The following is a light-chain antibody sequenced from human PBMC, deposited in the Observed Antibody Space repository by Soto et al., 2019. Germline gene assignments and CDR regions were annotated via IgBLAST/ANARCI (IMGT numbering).Light chain of an antibody. V-gene: IGKV1-5*01. J-gene: IGKJ1*01. Sequence: DIQMTQSPSTVSASVGDRITITCRASQSINTWLAWYRQRPGEAPQLLIYDGSTLAMGVPSRFSGSGSGTXXXXXXXRLQPDDFATFYCQQYQTYSRTFGQGTKVEVK. CDR1: QSINTW. CDR3: QQYQTYSRT. CDR2: DGS.